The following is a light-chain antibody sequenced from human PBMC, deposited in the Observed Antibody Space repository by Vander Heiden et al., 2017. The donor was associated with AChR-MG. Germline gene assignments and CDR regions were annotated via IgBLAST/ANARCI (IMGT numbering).Light chain of an antibody. CDR1: QTIGNY. V-gene: IGKV1-39*01. CDR2: AAS. J-gene: IGKJ4*01. Sequence: DIPMTQSPSSLSASVGNRVTITCRASQTIGNYLNWFQQKPGKAPKVLIFAASSLQSGVPSRFSGSASGTEFTLTITSLQPEDFATYYCQQSYSVPITFGGRTKVEIK. CDR3: QQSYSVPIT.